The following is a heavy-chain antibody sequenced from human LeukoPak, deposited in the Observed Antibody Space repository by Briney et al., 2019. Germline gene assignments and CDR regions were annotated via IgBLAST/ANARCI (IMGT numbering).Heavy chain of an antibody. CDR1: GGSFSGYY. J-gene: IGHJ3*02. Sequence: MPSETLSLTCAVYGGSFSGYYWSWIRQPPGKGLEWIGESNHSGSTNYNPSLKSRVTISVDTSKNQFSLKLSPVTAADTAVYYCARVPAYCSSTSCPAGAFDIWGQGTMVTVSS. V-gene: IGHV4-34*01. CDR3: ARVPAYCSSTSCPAGAFDI. CDR2: SNHSGST. D-gene: IGHD2-2*01.